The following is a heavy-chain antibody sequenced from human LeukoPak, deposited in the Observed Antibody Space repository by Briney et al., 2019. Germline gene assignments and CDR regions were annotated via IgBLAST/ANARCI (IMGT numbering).Heavy chain of an antibody. CDR3: CYYDSSALPWDI. V-gene: IGHV4-61*02. J-gene: IGHJ3*02. CDR2: IYTSGST. D-gene: IGHD3-22*01. CDR1: GGSISSGSYY. Sequence: SETLSLTCTVSGGSISSGSYYWSWIRQPAGKGLEWIGRIYTSGSTNYNPSLKSRVTISVDTSKNQFSLKLSSVTAADTAVYYCCYYDSSALPWDIWGQGTMVTVSS.